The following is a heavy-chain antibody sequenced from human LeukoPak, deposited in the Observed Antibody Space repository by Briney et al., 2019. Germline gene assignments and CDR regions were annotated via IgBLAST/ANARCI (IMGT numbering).Heavy chain of an antibody. CDR1: GGSISSYY. CDR3: AATKTLAAAGTFDY. J-gene: IGHJ4*02. CDR2: IYTSGST. Sequence: SETLSLTCTVSGGSISSYYWSWIRQPAGKGLEWIGRIYTSGSTNYNPSLKSRVTMSVDTSKNQFSLKLSSVTAADTAVYYCAATKTLAAAGTFDYWGQGTLVTVSS. V-gene: IGHV4-4*07. D-gene: IGHD6-13*01.